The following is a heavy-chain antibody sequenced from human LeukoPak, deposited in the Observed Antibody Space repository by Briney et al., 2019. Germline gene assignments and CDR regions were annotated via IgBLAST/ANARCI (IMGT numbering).Heavy chain of an antibody. D-gene: IGHD6-19*01. CDR3: AKARRGGWYQSPFDY. V-gene: IGHV3-9*01. Sequence: GGSLRLSCAASGFTFDDYAMHWVRQAPGKGLEWVSGISWNSGSIGYADSVKGRFTISRDNAMNSLYLQMNSLRAEDTALYYCAKARRGGWYQSPFDYWGQGTLVTVSS. CDR2: ISWNSGSI. J-gene: IGHJ4*02. CDR1: GFTFDDYA.